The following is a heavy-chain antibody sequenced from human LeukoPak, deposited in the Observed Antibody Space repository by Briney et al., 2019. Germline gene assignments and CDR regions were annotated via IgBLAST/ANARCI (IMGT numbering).Heavy chain of an antibody. D-gene: IGHD2-8*01. V-gene: IGHV3-30-3*01. CDR3: AIDRLLSVLHRGAFDH. J-gene: IGHJ4*02. CDR1: GFTFSGFV. CDR2: ILSDGGNK. Sequence: PGGSLRLSCAVSGFTFSGFVMHWVRQAPGKGLEWVAVILSDGGNKNYADSVKGRFTISRDNSKNTLYLQMDSLRAEDTAVYYCAIDRLLSVLHRGAFDHWGQGTLVTVSS.